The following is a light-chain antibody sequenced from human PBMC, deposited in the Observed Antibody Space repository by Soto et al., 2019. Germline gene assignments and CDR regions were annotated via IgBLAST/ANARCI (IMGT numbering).Light chain of an antibody. CDR1: QSISVW. V-gene: IGKV1-5*03. Sequence: DIHMTQSPSTLSASVGDRVTITCRASQSISVWLAWYQQKPGKAPNLLIYKTSSLETGVPSRFSVSGSGTEFTLTISSLQPYDFATYYYQHYNDYPWTFGQGTKVEIK. CDR3: QHYNDYPWT. J-gene: IGKJ1*01. CDR2: KTS.